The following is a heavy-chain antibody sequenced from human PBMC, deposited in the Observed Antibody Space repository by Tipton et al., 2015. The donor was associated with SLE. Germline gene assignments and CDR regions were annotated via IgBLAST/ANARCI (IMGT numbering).Heavy chain of an antibody. Sequence: TLSLTCTVSGYSISSGYYWGWIRQPPGKGLEWIGSIYHSGSTYSNPSLKSRVTISVDTSKNQFSLRLSSVTAADTAVYYCARVVAAAGTAFDIWGQGTMVAVSS. D-gene: IGHD6-13*01. J-gene: IGHJ3*02. CDR2: IYHSGST. V-gene: IGHV4-38-2*02. CDR1: GYSISSGYY. CDR3: ARVVAAAGTAFDI.